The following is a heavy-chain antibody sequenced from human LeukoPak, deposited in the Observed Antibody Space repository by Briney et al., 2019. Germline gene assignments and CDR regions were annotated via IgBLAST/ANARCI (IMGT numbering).Heavy chain of an antibody. Sequence: PGRSLRLSCTDSGFTFGDYAMSWVRQAPGKGLEWVGFIRSKTFGGTTEYAASVKGRFTISRDDSKSIAYLQMNSLKTEDTAVYYCTGYSSGWYSTDYWGQGTLVTVSS. CDR3: TGYSSGWYSTDY. CDR2: IRSKTFGGTT. V-gene: IGHV3-49*04. D-gene: IGHD6-19*01. J-gene: IGHJ4*02. CDR1: GFTFGDYA.